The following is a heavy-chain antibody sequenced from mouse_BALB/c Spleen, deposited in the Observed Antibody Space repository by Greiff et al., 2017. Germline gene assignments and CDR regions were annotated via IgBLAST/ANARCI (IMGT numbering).Heavy chain of an antibody. J-gene: IGHJ3*01. Sequence: DVMLVESGGGLVKPGGSLKLSCAASGFTFSSYAMSWVRQTPEKRLEWVASISSGGSTYYPDSVKGRFTISRDNARNILYLQMSSLRSEDTAMYYCARGEGYGPWFAYWGQGTLVTVSA. CDR2: ISSGGST. V-gene: IGHV5-6-5*01. CDR1: GFTFSSYA. CDR3: ARGEGYGPWFAY. D-gene: IGHD1-1*02.